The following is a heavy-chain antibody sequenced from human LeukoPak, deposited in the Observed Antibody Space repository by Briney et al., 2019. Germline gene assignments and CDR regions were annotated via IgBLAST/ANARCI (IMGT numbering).Heavy chain of an antibody. D-gene: IGHD3-22*01. CDR3: AKDGYKHYYDSPDY. CDR1: GFTFSSYG. CDR2: ISYDGSNK. J-gene: IGHJ4*02. Sequence: GRSLRLSCAASGFTFSSYGMPWVRQAPGKGLEWVAVISYDGSNKYYADSVKGRFTISRDNSKNTLYLQMNSLRAEDTAVYYCAKDGYKHYYDSPDYWGQGTLVTVSS. V-gene: IGHV3-30*18.